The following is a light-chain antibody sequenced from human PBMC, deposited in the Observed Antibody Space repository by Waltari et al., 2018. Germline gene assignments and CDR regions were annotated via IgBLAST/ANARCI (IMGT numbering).Light chain of an antibody. V-gene: IGKV3-20*01. CDR3: QQYSTLPLT. CDR1: QTLTSTF. J-gene: IGKJ4*01. CDR2: EVS. Sequence: EIVLTQSPGPLSLSPGERATLSCRASQTLTSTFLAWYQQKPGQAPRLVIYEVSRRATGIPDRFSGSGSGTDFTLTISRLEPEDFAVYYCQQYSTLPLTFGAGTRVDIK.